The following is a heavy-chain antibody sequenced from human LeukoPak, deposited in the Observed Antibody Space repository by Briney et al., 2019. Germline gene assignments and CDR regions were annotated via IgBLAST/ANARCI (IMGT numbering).Heavy chain of an antibody. V-gene: IGHV3-15*01. CDR2: IKSKTDGGTT. CDR1: GFIFSSYD. CDR3: TTDNGYNRGTY. J-gene: IGHJ4*02. D-gene: IGHD5-24*01. Sequence: GGSLRLSCAASGFIFSSYDFNWVRQAPGKGLEWVGRIKSKTDGGTTDYAAPVKGRFTISRDDSKNTLYLQMNSLKTEDTAVYYCTTDNGYNRGTYWGQGTLVTVSS.